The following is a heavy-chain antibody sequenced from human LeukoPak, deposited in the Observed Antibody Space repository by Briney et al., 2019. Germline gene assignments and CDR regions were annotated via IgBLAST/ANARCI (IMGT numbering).Heavy chain of an antibody. J-gene: IGHJ4*02. CDR1: GFTFSRYA. Sequence: GRSLRLSCAASGFTFSRYAMHWVRQAPGKGLEWVAVISYDGSNKYYAGSVKGRFTISRDNSKNTLYLQMNSLRAEDTAVYHCARDRETVVVNTYYFDYWGQGSLVTVSS. CDR2: ISYDGSNK. CDR3: ARDRETVVVNTYYFDY. D-gene: IGHD3-22*01. V-gene: IGHV3-30-3*01.